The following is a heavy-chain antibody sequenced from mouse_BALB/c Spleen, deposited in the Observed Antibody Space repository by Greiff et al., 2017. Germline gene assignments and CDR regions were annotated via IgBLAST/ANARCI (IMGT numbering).Heavy chain of an antibody. Sequence: QVQLQQSGAELVRPGSSVKISCKASGYAFSSYWMNWVKQRPGQGLEWIGQIYPGDGDTNYNGKFKGKATLTADKSSSTAYMQLSSLTSEDSAVYFCESLWDYDGDFDYWGQGTTLTVSS. J-gene: IGHJ2*01. CDR2: IYPGDGDT. CDR3: ESLWDYDGDFDY. V-gene: IGHV1-80*01. D-gene: IGHD2-4*01. CDR1: GYAFSSYW.